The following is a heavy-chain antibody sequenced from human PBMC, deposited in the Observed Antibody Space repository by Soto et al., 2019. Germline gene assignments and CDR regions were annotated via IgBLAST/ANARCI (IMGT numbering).Heavy chain of an antibody. CDR2: TYYRYKWYN. CDR3: GRAHLGSDRYILEPFDP. J-gene: IGHJ5*02. V-gene: IGHV6-1*01. Sequence: SQTLSLTCAISGDSVSSNSAAWNWIRQSPSRGLEWLGRTYYRYKWYNDYAISVKGRITINPDTSKNQFSLQLTSVITEDTAVYYCGRAHLGSDRYILEPFDPWGQGTPVTVSS. D-gene: IGHD1-1*01. CDR1: GDSVSSNSAA.